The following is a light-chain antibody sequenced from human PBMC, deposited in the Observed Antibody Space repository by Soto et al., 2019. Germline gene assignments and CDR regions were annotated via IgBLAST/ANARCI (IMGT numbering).Light chain of an antibody. V-gene: IGLV2-23*01. J-gene: IGLJ1*01. CDR2: EGI. Sequence: QSALTQPASVSGSPGQSITISCTGTSSDVGSYNLVSWYQQHPGKAPKLIIDEGIKRPSGVSNRFSGSKSGNTVSLTISGLQAEDEADYYCCSYAGGGTYVFGTGTKLTVL. CDR1: SSDVGSYNL. CDR3: CSYAGGGTYV.